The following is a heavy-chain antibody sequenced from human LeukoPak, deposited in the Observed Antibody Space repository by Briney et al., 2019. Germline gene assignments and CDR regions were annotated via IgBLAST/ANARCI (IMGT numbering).Heavy chain of an antibody. D-gene: IGHD6-19*01. CDR3: AGRSGWSNQGVY. CDR2: IYYTGTT. J-gene: IGHJ4*02. V-gene: IGHV4-39*01. Sequence: NPSETLSLTCTVSGGSISSNSHYWGWIRQTPGKGLEWIGSIYYTGTTYYNPSLKSRVTISIDTSKNQFSLKLSSVTAADTAVYYCAGRSGWSNQGVYWGQGTLVTVSS. CDR1: GGSISSNSHY.